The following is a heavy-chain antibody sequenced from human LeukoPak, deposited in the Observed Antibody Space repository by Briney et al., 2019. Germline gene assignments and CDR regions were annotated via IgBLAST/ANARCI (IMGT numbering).Heavy chain of an antibody. Sequence: SVKVSCKASGGTFSSYSINWVRQAPGQGLEWMGGNIPISGTANYAQKFQGRVTITADESTSTAYMELSSLRSEDTAVYYCARGYDILTEYYFDYWGQGTLVTVSS. CDR1: GGTFSSYS. D-gene: IGHD3-9*01. V-gene: IGHV1-69*13. CDR2: NIPISGTA. J-gene: IGHJ4*02. CDR3: ARGYDILTEYYFDY.